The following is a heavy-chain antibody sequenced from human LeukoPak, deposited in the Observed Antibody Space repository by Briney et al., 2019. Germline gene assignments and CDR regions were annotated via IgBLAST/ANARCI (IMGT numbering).Heavy chain of an antibody. CDR3: ARAPYYYDSSGYGV. V-gene: IGHV4-39*07. J-gene: IGHJ6*04. D-gene: IGHD3-22*01. CDR2: INHSGST. Sequence: SETLSLTCTVSGGSIISSDHYWGWIRQPPGKGLEWIGEINHSGSTNYNPSLKSRVTISVDTSKNQFSLKLSSVTAADTAVYYCARAPYYYDSSGYGVWGKGTTVTVSS. CDR1: GGSIISSDHY.